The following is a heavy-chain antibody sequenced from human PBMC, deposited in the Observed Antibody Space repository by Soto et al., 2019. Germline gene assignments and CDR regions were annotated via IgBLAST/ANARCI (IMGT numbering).Heavy chain of an antibody. CDR1: GYSFTSYW. CDR2: IDPSDSYT. V-gene: IGHV5-10-1*01. D-gene: IGHD3-9*01. J-gene: IGHJ5*02. CDR3: ARLGHYDILTGYTPFDP. Sequence: PGESLKISCKGSGYSFTSYWISWVRQMPGKGLEWMGRIDPSDSYTNYSPSFQGHVTISADKSISTAYLQWSSLKASDTAMYYCARLGHYDILTGYTPFDPWGQGTLVTVSS.